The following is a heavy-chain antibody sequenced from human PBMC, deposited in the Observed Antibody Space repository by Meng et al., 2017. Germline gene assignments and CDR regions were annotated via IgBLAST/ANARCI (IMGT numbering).Heavy chain of an antibody. CDR1: GFTFDDYT. CDR2: ISWDGGST. CDR3: AKDSVPVAGTLYAPLNY. D-gene: IGHD6-19*01. J-gene: IGHJ4*02. V-gene: IGHV3-43*01. Sequence: GESLKISCAASGFTFDDYTMHWVRQAPGKGLEWVSRISWDGGSTYYADSVKGRFTISRDNSKNSLYLQMNSLRTEDTALYYCAKDSVPVAGTLYAPLNYWGQGTLVTVSS.